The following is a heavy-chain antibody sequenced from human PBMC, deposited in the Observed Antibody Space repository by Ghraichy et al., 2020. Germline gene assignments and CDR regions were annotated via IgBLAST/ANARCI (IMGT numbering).Heavy chain of an antibody. D-gene: IGHD1-1*01. V-gene: IGHV1-2*02. CDR3: ARDDNWNSGDAWFDP. CDR2: INPNSGGT. Sequence: ASVKVSCQASGYTFTDYYMHWVRQAPGQGLEWMGWINPNSGGTKYAQRFQGRVTMTRDTSISTAYMDLSRLTSDDTAVYYCARDDNWNSGDAWFDPWGQGTLVTVSS. CDR1: GYTFTDYY. J-gene: IGHJ5*02.